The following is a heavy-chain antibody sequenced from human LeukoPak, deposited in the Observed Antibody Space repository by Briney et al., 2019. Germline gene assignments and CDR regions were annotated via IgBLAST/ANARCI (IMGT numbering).Heavy chain of an antibody. V-gene: IGHV4-39*01. CDR3: ARRRDGYPIDY. Sequence: SETLSLTCTVSGGSISSSSYYWGWIRQPPGKGLEWIGSIYYSGSANYNPSLKSRATISVDTSKNQFSLRLTSVTAADTAVYYCARRRDGYPIDYWGQGTLVTVSS. J-gene: IGHJ4*02. D-gene: IGHD5-24*01. CDR2: IYYSGSA. CDR1: GGSISSSSYY.